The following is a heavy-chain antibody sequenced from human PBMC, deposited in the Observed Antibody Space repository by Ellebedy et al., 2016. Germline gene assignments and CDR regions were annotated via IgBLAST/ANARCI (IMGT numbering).Heavy chain of an antibody. J-gene: IGHJ4*02. CDR3: ARGLYFDSSGYHYYFDS. CDR2: IYRNGCT. V-gene: IGHV4-61*01. CDR1: GGPLINPLAY. D-gene: IGHD3-22*01. Sequence: SETLSLTXTVSGGPLINPLAYWTWVRQTPGGRLDWIAYIYRNGCTKFNPSLKSRLTMSVDTSKKQFSLRLTSVTVADTAVYYCARGLYFDSSGYHYYFDSWGQGALVAVSS.